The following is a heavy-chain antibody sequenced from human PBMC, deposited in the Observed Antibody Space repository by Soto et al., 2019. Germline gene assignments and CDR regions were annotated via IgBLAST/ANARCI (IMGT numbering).Heavy chain of an antibody. J-gene: IGHJ6*02. CDR2: IYYSGST. CDR1: GGSISSSSYY. Sequence: PSETLSLTCTVSGGSISSSSYYWGWIRQPPXRGLEWIGSIYYSGSTYYNPSLKSRVTISVDTSKNQFSLKLSSVTAADTAVYYCARMWRGVTTRYYGMDVWGQGTTVTISS. CDR3: ARMWRGVTTRYYGMDV. D-gene: IGHD4-17*01. V-gene: IGHV4-39*01.